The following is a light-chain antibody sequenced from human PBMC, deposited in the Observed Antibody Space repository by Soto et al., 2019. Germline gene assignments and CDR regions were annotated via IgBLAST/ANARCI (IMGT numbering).Light chain of an antibody. CDR2: DAS. V-gene: IGKV1-5*01. Sequence: DSKTNQSLSTIAAPIEDRVPXTCRASQSSSSGVAWERQKPGKAQKLLSYDASRLESGVTSRLSGSGSGTEFTLTISCLQPDDFATYYCQQYNSYSWTVGHGTKL. CDR1: QSSSSG. CDR3: QQYNSYSWT. J-gene: IGKJ1*01.